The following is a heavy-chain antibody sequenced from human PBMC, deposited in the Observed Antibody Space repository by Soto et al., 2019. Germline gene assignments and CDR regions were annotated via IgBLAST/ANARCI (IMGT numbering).Heavy chain of an antibody. D-gene: IGHD5-12*01. CDR2: MNPNSGKT. V-gene: IGHV1-8*01. J-gene: IGHJ6*02. CDR3: ARDRSGVATNYYYYYGMDV. CDR1: GYTFTSYD. Sequence: ASVKVSCKASGYTFTSYDINWVRQATGQGLEWMGWMNPNSGKTNYAQKFQGRVTITADASTSTAYMELSSLRSQDTAVYYCARDRSGVATNYYYYYGMDVWGQGTTVTVSS.